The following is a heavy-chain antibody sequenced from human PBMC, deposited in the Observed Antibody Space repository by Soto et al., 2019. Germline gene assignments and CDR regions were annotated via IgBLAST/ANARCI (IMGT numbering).Heavy chain of an antibody. V-gene: IGHV3-7*05. CDR2: IKVDGLEK. J-gene: IGHJ4*02. CDR1: GFTFSNYW. CDR3: ACVAV. Sequence: EVQLVESGGGFVQPGGSLRLSCAASGFTFSNYWMSWVRQAPGKGLEWVANIKVDGLEKYYVDSGKCRFTISRDNAKNSLYLQMNSLRAEDPAVYDCACVAVRGQGTLVTVSS. D-gene: IGHD6-19*01.